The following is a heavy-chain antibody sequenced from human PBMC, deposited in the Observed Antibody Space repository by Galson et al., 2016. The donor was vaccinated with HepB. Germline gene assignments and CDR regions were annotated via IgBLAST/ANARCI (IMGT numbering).Heavy chain of an antibody. CDR2: IYHGGTT. V-gene: IGHV4-39*01. Sequence: LSLTCTVSGDSVSSSSYYWGWIRQSPGKGLEWIGNIYHGGTTKNNPSLKSRITISVDTSKNQFSLELSSVTAADTAVYYCARVRDYDFWSGFGMDVWGQGTLVTVSS. CDR1: GDSVSSSSYY. CDR3: ARVRDYDFWSGFGMDV. J-gene: IGHJ4*02. D-gene: IGHD3-3*01.